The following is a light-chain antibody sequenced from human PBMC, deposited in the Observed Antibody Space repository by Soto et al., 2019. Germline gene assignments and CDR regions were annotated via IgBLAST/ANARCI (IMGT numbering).Light chain of an antibody. Sequence: EILFTQSPATLSLSPGERATLSCRASQSVSSYLAWYQQKPGQAPRLLIYDASNRANGIPARFSGSGSGTDFTLTISSLEPEDFAFYYCQQRSNWHSITFGQGTRLEIK. J-gene: IGKJ5*01. V-gene: IGKV3-11*01. CDR2: DAS. CDR1: QSVSSY. CDR3: QQRSNWHSIT.